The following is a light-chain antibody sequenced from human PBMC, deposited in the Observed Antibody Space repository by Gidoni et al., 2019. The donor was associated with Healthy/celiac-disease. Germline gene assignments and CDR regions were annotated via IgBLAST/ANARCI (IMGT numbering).Light chain of an antibody. CDR3: QQYNSYPYT. J-gene: IGKJ2*01. CDR1: QSISSW. Sequence: DIQMTQSPSTLSAYVGDRVTITRRASQSISSWLDWDQQKPGNAPKLLIYKASSLESGVSSRFSGSGSGTEFTLTISSLQPDYFATYYCQQYNSYPYTFGQGTKLEIK. V-gene: IGKV1-5*03. CDR2: KAS.